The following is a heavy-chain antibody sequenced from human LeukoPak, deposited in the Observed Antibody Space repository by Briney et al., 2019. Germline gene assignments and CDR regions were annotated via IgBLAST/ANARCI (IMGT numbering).Heavy chain of an antibody. V-gene: IGHV1-46*01. J-gene: IGHJ5*02. CDR3: ARDVVGATAFLDWFDP. CDR2: INLSGGST. Sequence: GASVNLSFTGSGYTCTSYYMHWVRLAPPHGLGLVGIINLSGGSTSYAQKFQGRVAMSRDTSTSPVYMELSSLRSEDTPVYYCARDVVGATAFLDWFDPWGQGTLVTVSS. CDR1: GYTCTSYY. D-gene: IGHD1-26*01.